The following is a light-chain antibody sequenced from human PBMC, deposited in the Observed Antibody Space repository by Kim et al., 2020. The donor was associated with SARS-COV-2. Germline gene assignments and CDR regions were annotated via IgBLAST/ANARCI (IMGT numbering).Light chain of an antibody. V-gene: IGKV3-20*01. CDR3: QQYGSSPPQYI. J-gene: IGKJ2*01. CDR2: SAS. Sequence: EIVLTQSPGTLSLSPGERGTLSCTASQSVSSSYLAWYQQKPGQAPKPLIYSASSRATGIPDRFSGSGSGTDFTLTISRLEPEDFAVYFCQQYGSSPPQYIFGQGTKLDI. CDR1: QSVSSSY.